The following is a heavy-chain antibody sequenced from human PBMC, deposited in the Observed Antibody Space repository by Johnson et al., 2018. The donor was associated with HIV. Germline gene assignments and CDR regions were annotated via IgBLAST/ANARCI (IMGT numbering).Heavy chain of an antibody. CDR3: ARVYTSSFSHGAFDI. D-gene: IGHD6-6*01. V-gene: IGHV3-30*04. Sequence: QVQLVESGGGVVQPGRSLRLSCAASGFTFSTYSMHWVRQAPGKGLEWVAVISYDEINKYYVDSVKGRFTISRDNSKNTLYLQMNSLRAEDTAVYYCARVYTSSFSHGAFDIWGQGTMVTVSS. J-gene: IGHJ3*02. CDR2: ISYDEINK. CDR1: GFTFSTYS.